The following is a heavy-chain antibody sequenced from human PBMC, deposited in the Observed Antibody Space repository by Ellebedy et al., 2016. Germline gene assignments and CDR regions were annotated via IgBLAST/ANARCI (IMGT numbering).Heavy chain of an antibody. Sequence: GESLKISCKGSGYSFTSYWISWVRQMPGKGLEWMGRIDPSDSYTNYSPSFQGHVTISADKSISTVYLQWSSLKASDTAMYYCARLGRAGATLNYMDVWGKGTAVIVSS. CDR2: IDPSDSYT. D-gene: IGHD1-26*01. J-gene: IGHJ6*03. V-gene: IGHV5-10-1*01. CDR3: ARLGRAGATLNYMDV. CDR1: GYSFTSYW.